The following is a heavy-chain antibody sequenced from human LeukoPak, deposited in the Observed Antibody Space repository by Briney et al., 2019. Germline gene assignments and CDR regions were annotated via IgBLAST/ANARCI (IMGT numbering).Heavy chain of an antibody. CDR2: IYSGGST. CDR3: ARGRGSYYLRFDY. V-gene: IGHV3-66*01. D-gene: IGHD1-26*01. CDR1: GFTVSSNY. Sequence: GGSLRLSCAASGFTVSSNYMSWVRQAPGKGLEWVSVIYSGGSTYYADSVKGRFTISRDNSKNTLYLQMNSLRAEDTAVYYCARGRGSYYLRFDYWGQGTLVTVSS. J-gene: IGHJ4*02.